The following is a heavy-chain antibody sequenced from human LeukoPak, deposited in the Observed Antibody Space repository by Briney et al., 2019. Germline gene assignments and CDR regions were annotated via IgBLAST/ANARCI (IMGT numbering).Heavy chain of an antibody. CDR1: GFTFSSYG. D-gene: IGHD2-2*01. CDR2: IWYDGSNK. CDR3: AREYYYDCSSTSCHPFDY. V-gene: IGHV3-33*01. J-gene: IGHJ4*02. Sequence: GRSLRLSCAASGFTFSSYGMHWVRQAPGKGLEWVAVIWYDGSNKYYADSVKGRFTISRDNSKNTLYLQMNSLRAEDTAVYYCAREYYYDCSSTSCHPFDYWGQGTLVTVSS.